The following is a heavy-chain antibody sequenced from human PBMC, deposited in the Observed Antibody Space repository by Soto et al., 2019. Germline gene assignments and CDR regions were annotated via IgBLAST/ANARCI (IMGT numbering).Heavy chain of an antibody. V-gene: IGHV3-15*07. J-gene: IGHJ6*03. CDR3: ARVAYYYMDV. CDR2: IKSKTDGGTT. CDR1: GFTFTTAW. Sequence: GGSLRLSCAASGFTFTTAWINWVRQAPGKGLEWVGRIKSKTDGGTTDYAEPVKGRFAISRDDSNNMVYLQMNSLRAEDTAVYYCARVAYYYMDVWGKGTTVTVSS.